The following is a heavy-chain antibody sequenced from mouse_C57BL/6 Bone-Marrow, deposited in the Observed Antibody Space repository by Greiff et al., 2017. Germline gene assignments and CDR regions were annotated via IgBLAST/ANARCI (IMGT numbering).Heavy chain of an antibody. V-gene: IGHV1-59*01. CDR2: IDPSDSDT. J-gene: IGHJ1*03. CDR1: GYTFTSYW. Sequence: VQLQQPGAELVRPGTSVKLSCKASGYTFTSYWMHWVKQRPGQGLEWIGMIDPSDSDTNYNQKFKGKATLTVDTSSSTAYMQLSSLTSEDSAVYYCAGGVYFDVWGTGTTVTVSS. CDR3: AGGVYFDV.